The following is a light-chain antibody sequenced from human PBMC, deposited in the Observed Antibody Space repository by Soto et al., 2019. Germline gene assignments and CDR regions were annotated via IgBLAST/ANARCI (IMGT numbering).Light chain of an antibody. J-gene: IGLJ1*01. CDR1: SSDIGGYNY. V-gene: IGLV2-14*01. Sequence: QSVLTQPASVSGSPGQSIAISFTGTSSDIGGYNYVSWYQQHPGKAPQLILYDVGTRPSGVSDRFSGAKSGNTASLTISGLEAEGEADYYCRSYTPGSTRFRTGIQVTVL. CDR2: DVG. CDR3: RSYTPGSTR.